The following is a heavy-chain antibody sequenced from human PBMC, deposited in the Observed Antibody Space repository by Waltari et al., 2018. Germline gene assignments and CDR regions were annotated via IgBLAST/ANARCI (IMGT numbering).Heavy chain of an antibody. CDR2: IRSKPNNYAT. CDR3: TGGAVTGTDF. Sequence: EVQVVEYGGGLVQPGGSVKLSCATSGFTFSGSTIHWVRQTSGKGLEWIGRIRSKPNNYATRYTASVEGRFTISRDDSENTAYLQMSSLMTEDTAVYYCTGGAVTGTDFWGQGTLVTVSS. J-gene: IGHJ4*02. D-gene: IGHD6-13*01. V-gene: IGHV3-73*01. CDR1: GFTFSGST.